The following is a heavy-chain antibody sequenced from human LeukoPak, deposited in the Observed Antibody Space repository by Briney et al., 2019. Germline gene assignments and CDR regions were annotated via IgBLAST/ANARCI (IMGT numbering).Heavy chain of an antibody. V-gene: IGHV4-59*01. CDR3: ARNDFWSGYCFDY. J-gene: IGHJ4*02. CDR1: GGSISSYY. Sequence: PSETLSLTCTVSGGSISSYYWSWLRQPPGKGLEWIGYIYYSGSTNYNPSLKSRVTISVDTSKNQFSLKLSSVTAADTAVYYCARNDFWSGYCFDYGGQGTLVTVSS. D-gene: IGHD3-3*01. CDR2: IYYSGST.